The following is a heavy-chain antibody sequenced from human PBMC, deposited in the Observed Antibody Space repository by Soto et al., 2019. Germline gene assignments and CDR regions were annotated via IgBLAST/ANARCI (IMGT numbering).Heavy chain of an antibody. CDR3: ARGPLTRREQQLVRAGMDV. V-gene: IGHV1-2*02. Sequence: QVQLVQSGAEVKKPGASVKVSCKASGYTFTGYYMHWVRQAPGQGLEWMGWINPNSGGTNYAQKFQGRVTMTRDTSLSTAYMELSRLRSDDTAVYYCARGPLTRREQQLVRAGMDVWGQGTTVTVSS. D-gene: IGHD6-13*01. CDR1: GYTFTGYY. CDR2: INPNSGGT. J-gene: IGHJ6*02.